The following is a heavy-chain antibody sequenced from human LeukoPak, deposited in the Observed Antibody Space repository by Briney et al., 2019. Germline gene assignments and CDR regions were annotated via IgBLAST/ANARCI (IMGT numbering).Heavy chain of an antibody. CDR1: GGSISSYY. V-gene: IGHV4-59*08. Sequence: SETLSLTCTVSGGSISSYYWSWIRQPPGKGLEWIGYIYYSGSTYYNPSLKSRVTISVDTSKNQFSLKLSSATAADTAVYYCARHEVIVVVVAAFDYWGQGTLVTVSS. D-gene: IGHD2-15*01. CDR3: ARHEVIVVVVAAFDY. CDR2: IYYSGST. J-gene: IGHJ4*02.